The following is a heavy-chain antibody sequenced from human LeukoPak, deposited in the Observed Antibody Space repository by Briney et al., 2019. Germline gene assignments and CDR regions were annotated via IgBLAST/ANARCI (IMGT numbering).Heavy chain of an antibody. J-gene: IGHJ3*02. CDR2: IIPIFGTP. CDR1: GGTFSSYT. Sequence: GASVKVSCKASGGTFSSYTISWVRQAPGQGLEWMGGIIPIFGTPNYAQKFQGRVTITADESTSTAYMELSSLRSEDTAVYYCARRPTIVATIDDAFDIWGQGTMVTVSS. V-gene: IGHV1-69*13. D-gene: IGHD5-12*01. CDR3: ARRPTIVATIDDAFDI.